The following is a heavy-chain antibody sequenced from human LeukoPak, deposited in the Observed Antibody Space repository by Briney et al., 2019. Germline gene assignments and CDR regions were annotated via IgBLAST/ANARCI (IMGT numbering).Heavy chain of an antibody. V-gene: IGHV3-30-3*01. Sequence: GGSLRLSCAAPGFTFSSYAMHWVRQAPGKGLEWVAVISYDGSNKYYADSVKGRFTISRDNSKNTLYLQMNSLRAEDTAVYYCARGGRYCSSTSCYSLYGMDVWGQGTTVTVSS. CDR2: ISYDGSNK. J-gene: IGHJ6*02. CDR3: ARGGRYCSSTSCYSLYGMDV. D-gene: IGHD2-2*01. CDR1: GFTFSSYA.